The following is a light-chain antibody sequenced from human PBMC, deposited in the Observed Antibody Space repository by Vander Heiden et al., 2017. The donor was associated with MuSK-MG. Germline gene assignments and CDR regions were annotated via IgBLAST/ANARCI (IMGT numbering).Light chain of an antibody. CDR1: SGHSSYA. CDR2: FDSDGSH. CDR3: QTWGTGIWV. V-gene: IGLV4-69*01. Sequence: QHVLTQSPSASASLGASVKPTCTLSSGHSSYAIAWHQQQPEKAHRYLMKFDSDGSHSKGDGIPDRFSGSSSGAERYLTISSLQSEDEADYYCQTWGTGIWVFGGGTKLTVL. J-gene: IGLJ3*02.